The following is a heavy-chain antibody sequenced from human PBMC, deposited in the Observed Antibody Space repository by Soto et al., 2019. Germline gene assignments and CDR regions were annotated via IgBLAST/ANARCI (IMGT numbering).Heavy chain of an antibody. CDR3: ARYSVDPPAGFYYYGMDV. D-gene: IGHD6-19*01. J-gene: IGHJ6*02. Sequence: GASVKVSCKASGGTFSSYAISWVRQAPGQGLEWMGGIIPIFGTANYAQKFQGRVTITADESTSTAYMELSSLRSEDTAVYYCARYSVDPPAGFYYYGMDVWGQGTTVTVSS. CDR2: IIPIFGTA. V-gene: IGHV1-69*13. CDR1: GGTFSSYA.